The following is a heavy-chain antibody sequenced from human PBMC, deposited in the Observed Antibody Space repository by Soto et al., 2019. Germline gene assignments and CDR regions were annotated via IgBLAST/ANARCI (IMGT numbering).Heavy chain of an antibody. CDR2: ISGSADST. CDR1: GFSFSSFA. CDR3: AKTRGAMIYAISVYGMDV. V-gene: IGHV3-23*01. J-gene: IGHJ6*02. D-gene: IGHD2-8*01. Sequence: EVQLLESGGGFIHPGGSLRLSCAASGFSFSSFAMNWVRQAPGKGLEWVSIISGSADSTFYADSVKGRFTISRDNSKSKSYLQINSLRADDTAIYYCAKTRGAMIYAISVYGMDVWGQGTTVTVS.